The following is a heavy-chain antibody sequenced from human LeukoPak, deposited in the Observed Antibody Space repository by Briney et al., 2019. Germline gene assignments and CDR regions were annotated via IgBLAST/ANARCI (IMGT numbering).Heavy chain of an antibody. D-gene: IGHD3-22*01. V-gene: IGHV3-9*01. CDR2: ISWNSGNT. CDR1: GFTFDDHA. J-gene: IGHJ4*02. CDR3: AHSGSYPYYFDY. Sequence: PGSSLRLSCAASGFTFDDHAVHWVRQAPGKGLEWVAGISWNSGNTGYADSVKGRFTISRDNAKNSLYLQMNSLRAEDAAVYYCAHSGSYPYYFDYWGQGTLVTVSS.